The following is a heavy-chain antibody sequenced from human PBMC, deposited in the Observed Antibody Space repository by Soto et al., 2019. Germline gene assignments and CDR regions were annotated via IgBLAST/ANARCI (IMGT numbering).Heavy chain of an antibody. D-gene: IGHD2-2*01. Sequence: QLQLQESGSGLVKPSQTLSLTCTVSGGSINSGGYSWIWIRQPPGKGLEWIGYIYHTGNTFYNPSLQSRVPISVDQSKNQFSLSLGSVPAADTAMYYCARVERTLSTPFAYGMDVWGQGTTVTVSS. CDR2: IYHTGNT. V-gene: IGHV4-30-2*01. J-gene: IGHJ6*02. CDR1: GGSINSGGYS. CDR3: ARVERTLSTPFAYGMDV.